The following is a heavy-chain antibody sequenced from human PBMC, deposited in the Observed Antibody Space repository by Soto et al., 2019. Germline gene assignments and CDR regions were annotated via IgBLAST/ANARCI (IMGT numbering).Heavy chain of an antibody. CDR2: INYRGST. J-gene: IGHJ4*02. D-gene: IGHD2-15*01. Sequence: QVQLQESGPGLVRPSQTLSLTCTVSGGSINSGDSYWNWIRQHPEKGLEWIGYINYRGSTFYNPSLKSRIIISVDTSKNQFSLSLSSVTAADTGVYYCARDAPGVAPYWGQGTLVTVSS. V-gene: IGHV4-31*03. CDR3: ARDAPGVAPY. CDR1: GGSINSGDSY.